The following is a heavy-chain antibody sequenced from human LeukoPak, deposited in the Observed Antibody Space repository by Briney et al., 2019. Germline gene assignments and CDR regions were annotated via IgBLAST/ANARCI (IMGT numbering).Heavy chain of an antibody. Sequence: PGGSLRLSCAASGFTFTNFWMSWVRQAPGKGLEGVANIMEDGTKTNYVDSVKGRFTISRDNAKTSLYLHMNSLRAEDTAVYYCAKDIVGGGNDYWGRGTLVTVSS. CDR1: GFTFTNFW. V-gene: IGHV3-7*01. CDR2: IMEDGTKT. CDR3: AKDIVGGGNDY. J-gene: IGHJ4*02. D-gene: IGHD2-15*01.